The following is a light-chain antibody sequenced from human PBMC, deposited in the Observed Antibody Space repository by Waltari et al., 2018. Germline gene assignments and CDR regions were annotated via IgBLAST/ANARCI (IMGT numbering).Light chain of an antibody. V-gene: IGKV1-5*03. CDR3: QQYNRYPRT. Sequence: DIQMTQSPSTLSASVGDSVTVTCRASQTISSWLAWYQQKPGKAPKLLIYKASSVESGVPSRVSGSGSGTEFTLTISSLKPDDFAIYYCQQYNRYPRTFGQGTKVEI. CDR1: QTISSW. J-gene: IGKJ1*01. CDR2: KAS.